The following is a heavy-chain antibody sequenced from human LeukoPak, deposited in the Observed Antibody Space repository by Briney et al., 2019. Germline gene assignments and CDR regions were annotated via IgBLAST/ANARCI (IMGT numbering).Heavy chain of an antibody. CDR3: ARSGYYYDSSAYYSDY. V-gene: IGHV4-4*07. CDR2: IYTSGST. Sequence: PSETLSLTCTVSGDSISNYYWSWIRQPAGKGLEWIGRIYTSGSTNYNPSLKSRVTMSVDTSKNQFSLKLSSVTAADTAVYSCARSGYYYDSSAYYSDYWGQGTLVTVSS. D-gene: IGHD3-22*01. CDR1: GDSISNYY. J-gene: IGHJ4*02.